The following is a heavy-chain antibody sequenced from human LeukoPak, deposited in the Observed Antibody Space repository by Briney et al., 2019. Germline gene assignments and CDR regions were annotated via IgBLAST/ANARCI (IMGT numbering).Heavy chain of an antibody. CDR1: GFTFSSYS. V-gene: IGHV3-21*01. Sequence: GGSLRLSCAASGFTFSSYSMNWVRQAPGKGLEWVSSISSSSSYIYYADSVKGRFTISRDNAKNSLYLQMNSLRAGDTAVYYCARDSGSYYLRFDYWDQGTLVTVSS. CDR2: ISSSSSYI. D-gene: IGHD1-26*01. J-gene: IGHJ4*02. CDR3: ARDSGSYYLRFDY.